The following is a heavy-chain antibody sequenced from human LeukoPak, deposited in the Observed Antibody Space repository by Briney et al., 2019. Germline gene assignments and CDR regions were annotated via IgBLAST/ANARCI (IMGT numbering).Heavy chain of an antibody. CDR1: DGSISSYY. D-gene: IGHD2-21*02. CDR2: IYHSGST. J-gene: IGHJ4*02. CDR3: ARYSAPVTSIDY. V-gene: IGHV4-59*01. Sequence: SETLSLTCTVSDGSISSYYWSWIRQPPGKGLEWIGYIYHSGSTNYNPSLKSRVTISVDTSKNQFSLMLSSVTAADTAVYYCARYSAPVTSIDYWGQGTLVTVSS.